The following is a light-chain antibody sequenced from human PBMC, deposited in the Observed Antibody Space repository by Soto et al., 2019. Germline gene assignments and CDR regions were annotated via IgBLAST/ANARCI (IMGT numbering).Light chain of an antibody. V-gene: IGKV3-11*01. CDR2: DAS. Sequence: EIVLTQSPATLSLSPGERATLSCRASQSVSSYLAWYQQKPGQAPRLLIYDASNRATGIPARFSGIGSGTDFTLTISRLEPEDCAVYYCQQRSHWPGTFGQGTKVEIK. CDR3: QQRSHWPGT. J-gene: IGKJ1*01. CDR1: QSVSSY.